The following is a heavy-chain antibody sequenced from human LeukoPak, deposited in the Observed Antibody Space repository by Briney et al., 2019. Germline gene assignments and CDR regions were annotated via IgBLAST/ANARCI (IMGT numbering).Heavy chain of an antibody. Sequence: TSETLSLTCTVSGGSISSYYWSWIRQPPGKGLEWIGYIYYSGSTYYNPSLKSRVTISVHTSKNQFSLKLSSVTAADTAVYYCARLSGYDLESFYDYWGQGTLVTVSS. CDR1: GGSISSYY. J-gene: IGHJ4*02. V-gene: IGHV4-59*01. CDR3: ARLSGYDLESFYDY. D-gene: IGHD5-12*01. CDR2: IYYSGST.